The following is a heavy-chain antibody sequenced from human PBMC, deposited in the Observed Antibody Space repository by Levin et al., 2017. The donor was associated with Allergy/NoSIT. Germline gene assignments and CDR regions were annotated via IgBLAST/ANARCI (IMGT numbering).Heavy chain of an antibody. V-gene: IGHV4-34*01. CDR1: DETLNLYY. Sequence: PSETLSLTCAVYDETLNLYYWSWIRQSPGKGLEWIGELSHVGDTNYNPSLRSRATISVDTSKRQFSLTLTSVTAADTAVYFCARGMEGPVGDYVSAWFHPWGQGTLVTVSS. D-gene: IGHD4-17*01. CDR2: LSHVGDT. CDR3: ARGMEGPVGDYVSAWFHP. J-gene: IGHJ5*02.